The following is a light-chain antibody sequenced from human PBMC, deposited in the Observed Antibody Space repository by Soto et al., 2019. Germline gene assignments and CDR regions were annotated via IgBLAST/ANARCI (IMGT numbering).Light chain of an antibody. V-gene: IGKV2-30*01. CDR1: QGLVYRDGNTY. CDR2: KIS. J-gene: IGKJ5*01. Sequence: DLIMNQYPLFLPVSLGQAASISCMSSQGLVYRDGNTYLNWFHQRPGQSPRRLIYKISNRDSGVQDRFSGSGSGTYFTLQISRLEAEDVGIYYGMQRTHWPLTFGQGTRL. CDR3: MQRTHWPLT.